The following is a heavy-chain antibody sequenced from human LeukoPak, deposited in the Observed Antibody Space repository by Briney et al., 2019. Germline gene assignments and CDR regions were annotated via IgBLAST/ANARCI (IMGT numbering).Heavy chain of an antibody. Sequence: GGSLRLSCAASGFTFSSYGMHWVRQAPGKGLEWVAVISYDGSNKYYADSVKGRFTISRDNSKNTLYLQMNSLRAEDTAVYYCAKGLRWFDYWGQGTLATVSS. V-gene: IGHV3-30*18. CDR1: GFTFSSYG. J-gene: IGHJ4*02. CDR3: AKGLRWFDY. D-gene: IGHD4-23*01. CDR2: ISYDGSNK.